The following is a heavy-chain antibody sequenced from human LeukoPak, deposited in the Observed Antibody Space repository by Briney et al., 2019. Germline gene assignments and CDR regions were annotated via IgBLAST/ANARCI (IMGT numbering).Heavy chain of an antibody. V-gene: IGHV3-33*06. J-gene: IGHJ4*02. CDR3: AKDLGATVTIFGVVMDY. CDR2: IWDDGSNK. D-gene: IGHD3-3*01. CDR1: GFTFSSYG. Sequence: GRSLRLSCAASGFTFSSYGIHWVRQAPGKGLEWVAVIWDDGSNKYYTDSVKGRFTISRDNSKNTLYLQMNSLRAEDTAVYYCAKDLGATVTIFGVVMDYWGQGTLVTVSS.